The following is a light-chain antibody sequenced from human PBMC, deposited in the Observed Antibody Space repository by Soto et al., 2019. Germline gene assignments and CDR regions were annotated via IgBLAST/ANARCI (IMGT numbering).Light chain of an antibody. J-gene: IGKJ1*01. CDR3: QHYNSYSEA. Sequence: DIQMTQFPSTLSGSVGARVTITCRPSQTIRSWLAWYQQKPGKAPKLLIYKASTLKSGVPSRFSGSGSGTEFTLTISSLQPDDFAPYYCQHYNSYSEAFGQWTKVAIK. CDR2: KAS. V-gene: IGKV1-5*03. CDR1: QTIRSW.